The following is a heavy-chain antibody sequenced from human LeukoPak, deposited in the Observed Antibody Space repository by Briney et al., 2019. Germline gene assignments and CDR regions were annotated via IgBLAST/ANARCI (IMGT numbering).Heavy chain of an antibody. CDR2: ISFDGSNK. J-gene: IGHJ4*02. CDR1: GFTFSRCG. D-gene: IGHD2-2*01. V-gene: IGHV3-30*18. Sequence: GGSLRLSCAASGFTFSRCGMHWVRQAPGKGLEWVTTISFDGSNKYYADSVKGRFTISRDNSKNALYLQMNSLRAEDSALYYCAKDSSSTRSFDYWGQGTLVTVSS. CDR3: AKDSSSTRSFDY.